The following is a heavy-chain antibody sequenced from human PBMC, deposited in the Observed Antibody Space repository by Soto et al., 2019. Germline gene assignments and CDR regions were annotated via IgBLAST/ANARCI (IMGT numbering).Heavy chain of an antibody. Sequence: GGSLRLSCAASGFTFSSYGMHWVRQAPGKGLEWVAFISYDGTNKYYADSVKGRFTISRDNSKNTLYLQMDSLRAEDTAVFYCAKDRGYTYGYLADYWGQGTPVTVSS. D-gene: IGHD5-18*01. CDR3: AKDRGYTYGYLADY. J-gene: IGHJ4*02. V-gene: IGHV3-30*18. CDR1: GFTFSSYG. CDR2: ISYDGTNK.